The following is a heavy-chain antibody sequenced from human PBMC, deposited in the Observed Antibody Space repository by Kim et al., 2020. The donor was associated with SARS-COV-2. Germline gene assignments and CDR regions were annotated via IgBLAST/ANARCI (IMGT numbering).Heavy chain of an antibody. V-gene: IGHV3-21*01. D-gene: IGHD5-18*01. Sequence: YADSGKGRFTISRDNAKNSLYLQMNSLRAEDTAVYYCARGGTAMVTGPGWWGQGTLVTVSS. CDR3: ARGGTAMVTGPGW. J-gene: IGHJ4*02.